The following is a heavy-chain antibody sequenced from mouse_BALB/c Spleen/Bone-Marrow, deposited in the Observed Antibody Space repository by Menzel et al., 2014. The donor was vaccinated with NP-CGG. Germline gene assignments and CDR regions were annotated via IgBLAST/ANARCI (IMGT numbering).Heavy chain of an antibody. CDR1: GYTFTDYN. D-gene: IGHD1-1*02. J-gene: IGHJ2*01. CDR2: IYPYNGVT. V-gene: IGHV1S29*02. CDR3: TIYDY. Sequence: VQLQQSGPELVKPGASVKISCKAPGYTFTDYNIHWVKQNHGRSLEWIGYIYPYNGVTGYNQKFKNKATLTADISSTTAYMELRSLTSEDSAVYFCTIYDYWGLGTTLTVSS.